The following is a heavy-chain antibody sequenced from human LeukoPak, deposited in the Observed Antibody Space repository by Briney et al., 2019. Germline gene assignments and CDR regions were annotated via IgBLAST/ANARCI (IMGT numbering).Heavy chain of an antibody. D-gene: IGHD6-13*01. CDR3: ARVRIAAAGTGYFDY. V-gene: IGHV4-59*01. Sequence: SETLSLTCTVSGGSISSYYWSWIRQPPGKGLEWIGYIYYSGSTNYNPSLKSRVTISVDTSKNQFSLKLSSVIAADTAVYYCARVRIAAAGTGYFDYWGQGTLVTVSS. CDR2: IYYSGST. CDR1: GGSISSYY. J-gene: IGHJ4*02.